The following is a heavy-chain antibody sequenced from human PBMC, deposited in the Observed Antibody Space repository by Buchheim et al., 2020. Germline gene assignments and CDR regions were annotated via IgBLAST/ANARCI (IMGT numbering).Heavy chain of an antibody. D-gene: IGHD3-16*01. Sequence: EVQLVESGGGLVQPGGSLRLSCAAPGFRFSSHRMNWVRQPPGKGLEWVANIKQDGSEKFYVAFVKGRFTLSRDNAKKSLFLQMNSLRVEDTAVYYCVRDATPDQGEFPNWFDPWGQGTL. J-gene: IGHJ5*02. CDR3: VRDATPDQGEFPNWFDP. V-gene: IGHV3-7*01. CDR1: GFRFSSHR. CDR2: IKQDGSEK.